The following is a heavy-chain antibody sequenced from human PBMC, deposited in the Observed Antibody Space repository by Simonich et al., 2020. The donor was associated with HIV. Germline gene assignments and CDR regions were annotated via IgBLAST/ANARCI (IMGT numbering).Heavy chain of an antibody. V-gene: IGHV4-34*01. Sequence: QVQLQQWGARLLKPSETLSLTCAVYGGSFRGYYWTWIRQPPGKGLEWIGEITHSGSTNYNPALKSRVTISVDTSKNQFSLKLSSVTAADTAVYYCARGGYCSGGSCYPLFSRYGMDVWGQGTTVTVSS. J-gene: IGHJ6*02. CDR2: ITHSGST. CDR3: ARGGYCSGGSCYPLFSRYGMDV. D-gene: IGHD2-15*01. CDR1: GGSFRGYY.